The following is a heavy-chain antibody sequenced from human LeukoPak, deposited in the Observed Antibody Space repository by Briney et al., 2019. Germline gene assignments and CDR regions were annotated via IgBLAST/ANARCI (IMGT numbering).Heavy chain of an antibody. J-gene: IGHJ6*02. CDR1: GGSIGSYY. CDR2: IYTSGST. V-gene: IGHV4-4*07. CDR3: ARGRGYCTNGVCYSPYGMDV. Sequence: SETMSLACTVYGGSIGSYYWSWIRQPAGKGLEWIGRIYTSGSTHYNPSLRSRVTMSVDTSKNQFSLKLSSVTAADTAVYYCARGRGYCTNGVCYSPYGMDVWGQGTTVTVSS. D-gene: IGHD2-8*01.